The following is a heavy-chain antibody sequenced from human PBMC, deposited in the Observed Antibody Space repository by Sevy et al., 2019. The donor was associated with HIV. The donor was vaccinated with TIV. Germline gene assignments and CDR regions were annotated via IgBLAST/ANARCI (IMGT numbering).Heavy chain of an antibody. Sequence: GGSLRLSCAASGFTFSSYWMSWVRQAPGKGLEWVANIKQDGSEKYYVDSVKGRFTNSRDNAKKSLYLQMNSLRAEDTAVYYCARGIAVAVWFDPWGQGTLVTVSS. V-gene: IGHV3-7*01. CDR1: GFTFSSYW. CDR3: ARGIAVAVWFDP. D-gene: IGHD6-19*01. J-gene: IGHJ5*02. CDR2: IKQDGSEK.